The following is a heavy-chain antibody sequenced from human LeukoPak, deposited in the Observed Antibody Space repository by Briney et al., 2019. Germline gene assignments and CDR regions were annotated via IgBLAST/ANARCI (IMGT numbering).Heavy chain of an antibody. CDR2: IYYSGST. Sequence: PSETLSLTCTVSGGSISSYYWSWIRQPPGKGLEWIGYIYYSGSTNYNPSLKSRVTISVDTSKNQFSLKLSSVTAADTAVYYCARAPNLPFFDYWGQGTLVTVSS. J-gene: IGHJ4*02. CDR3: ARAPNLPFFDY. V-gene: IGHV4-59*01. CDR1: GGSISSYY.